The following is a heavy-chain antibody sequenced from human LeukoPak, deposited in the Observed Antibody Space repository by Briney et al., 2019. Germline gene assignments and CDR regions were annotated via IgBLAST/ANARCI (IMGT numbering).Heavy chain of an antibody. Sequence: SETLSLTCTVSGGSINTKTHYWACIRQTPGKGPEWIGSVFYNGNTYYNPSLKSRVTISVDTSKNQFSLRLTSVTAADTAVYYCAKHGEDSSGYYADFFGHCGQGTLVTVSS. J-gene: IGHJ4*02. CDR1: GGSINTKTHY. D-gene: IGHD3-22*01. CDR2: VFYNGNT. V-gene: IGHV4-39*01. CDR3: AKHGEDSSGYYADFFGH.